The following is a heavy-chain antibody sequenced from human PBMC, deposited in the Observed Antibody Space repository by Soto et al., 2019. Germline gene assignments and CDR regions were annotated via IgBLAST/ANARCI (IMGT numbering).Heavy chain of an antibody. Sequence: EVQLLESGGGLVQPGGSLRLSCAASGFTFSSYAMSWVRQAPGKGLEWVSAISGSGGSTYYADSVKGRFTISRDNSNNTLYLQMNSRRAEDTAVYYCAKGRVVPAATLRRLTVYYRFDYWGQGTLVTVSS. CDR3: AKGRVVPAATLRRLTVYYRFDY. D-gene: IGHD2-2*01. J-gene: IGHJ4*02. CDR2: ISGSGGST. V-gene: IGHV3-23*01. CDR1: GFTFSSYA.